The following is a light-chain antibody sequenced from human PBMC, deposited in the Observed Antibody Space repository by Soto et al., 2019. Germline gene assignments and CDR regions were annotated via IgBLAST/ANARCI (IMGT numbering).Light chain of an antibody. CDR1: QSVSSSY. J-gene: IGKJ1*01. Sequence: EIVLTQSPGTLSLSPGERANLSCRTSQSVSSSYLAWYQQKPGQAPRLVIYGHSSRATGIPDRFSGSGSGTDFTLTISRLEPEDFAVYYCQQYGTSPPTFGQGTKVDIK. CDR3: QQYGTSPPT. CDR2: GHS. V-gene: IGKV3-20*01.